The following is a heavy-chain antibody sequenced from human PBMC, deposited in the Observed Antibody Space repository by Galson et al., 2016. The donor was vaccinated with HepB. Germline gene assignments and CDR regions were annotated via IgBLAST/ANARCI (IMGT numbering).Heavy chain of an antibody. V-gene: IGHV6-1*01. J-gene: IGHJ4*02. D-gene: IGHD2-15*01. CDR3: ARGHLVVPFSFYFDY. Sequence: CAISGDSVSSKSAAWNWIRHSPSRGLEWPGRTYHTSNWYSDYAVSVKSRITINPDTSKNQFSLQLNSVTPEDTAVYYCARGHLVVPFSFYFDYWGQGSLVTVFS. CDR1: GDSVSSKSAA. CDR2: TYHTSNWYS.